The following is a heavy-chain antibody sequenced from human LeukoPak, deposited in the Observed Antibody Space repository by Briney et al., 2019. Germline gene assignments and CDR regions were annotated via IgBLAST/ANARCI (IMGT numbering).Heavy chain of an antibody. J-gene: IGHJ4*02. CDR1: GGSISSSSYY. D-gene: IGHD3-22*01. CDR3: ARVRKRDYYDSSGPRDYLDY. V-gene: IGHV4-39*07. CDR2: IYYSGST. Sequence: SETLSLTCTVSGGSISSSSYYWGWIRQPPGKGLEWIGSIYYSGSTCYNPSLKSRVTISVDTSKNQFSLKLSSVTAANTAVYYCARVRKRDYYDSSGPRDYLDYWGQGTLVTVSS.